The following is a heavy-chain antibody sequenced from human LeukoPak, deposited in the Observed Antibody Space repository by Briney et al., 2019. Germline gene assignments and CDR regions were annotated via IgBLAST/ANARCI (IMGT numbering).Heavy chain of an antibody. CDR2: ISAYNGNT. D-gene: IGHD3-3*01. CDR3: ARDHQYYDFWSGYHNWFDP. CDR1: GYTFTSYG. Sequence: ASVKVSCKASGYTFTSYGISWVRQAPGQGLEWMGWISAYNGNTNYAQKLQGRVTMTTDTSTSTAYMELRGLRSDDTAVYYCARDHQYYDFWSGYHNWFDPWGQGTLVTVSS. V-gene: IGHV1-18*01. J-gene: IGHJ5*02.